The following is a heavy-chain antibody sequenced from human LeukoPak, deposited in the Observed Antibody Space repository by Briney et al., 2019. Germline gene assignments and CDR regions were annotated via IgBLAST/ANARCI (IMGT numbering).Heavy chain of an antibody. J-gene: IGHJ4*02. V-gene: IGHV3-11*04. D-gene: IGHD6-13*01. Sequence: LSLTCTVSGASISGSRYYWGWIRQPPGKGLEWVSYISSSGSTIYYADSVKGRFTISRDNAKNSLYLQMNSLRAEDTAVYYCARVAAATFDYWGQGTLVTVSS. CDR1: GASISGSRYY. CDR3: ARVAAATFDY. CDR2: ISSSGSTI.